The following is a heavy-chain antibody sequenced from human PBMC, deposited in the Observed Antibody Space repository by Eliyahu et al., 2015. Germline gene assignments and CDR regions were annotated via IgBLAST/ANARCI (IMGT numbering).Heavy chain of an antibody. D-gene: IGHD1-14*01. V-gene: IGHV1-69*02. CDR3: ARDPTGSSNWFDP. J-gene: IGHJ5*02. CDR2: IIPILGIA. Sequence: QVQLVQSGAEVKKPGSSVKVSCKASGXTFSSYTISWVRQAPGQGLEWMGRIIPILGIANYAQKFQGRVTITADKSTSTAYMELSSLRSEDTAVYYCARDPTGSSNWFDPWGQGTLVTVSS. CDR1: GXTFSSYT.